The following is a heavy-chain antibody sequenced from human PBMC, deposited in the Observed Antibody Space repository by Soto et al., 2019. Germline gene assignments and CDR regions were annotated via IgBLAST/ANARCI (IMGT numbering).Heavy chain of an antibody. J-gene: IGHJ3*02. CDR3: AREGVASATHPWGDAFDI. CDR1: GYTFTNYV. D-gene: IGHD3-16*01. CDR2: VGIGSTKT. Sequence: QVQLVQSGAEVKKPGASVKVSCKASGYTFTNYVIHWVRQAPGQSLEWMGWVGIGSTKTDYSQKFLGRVTFSRDTSANTAHMELRGLKSEDTAVYYWAREGVASATHPWGDAFDIWGQGKMVTVSS. V-gene: IGHV1-3*04.